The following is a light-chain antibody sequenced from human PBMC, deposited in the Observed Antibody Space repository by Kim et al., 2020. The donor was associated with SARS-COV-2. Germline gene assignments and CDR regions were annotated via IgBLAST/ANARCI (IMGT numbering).Light chain of an antibody. CDR2: EDN. J-gene: IGLJ3*02. Sequence: NFMLTQPHSVSESPGKTVTISCTRSSGSIASNYVQWYQQRPGSAPTTVLYEDNQRPSGVPDRFSGSIDSSSNSASLTISGLKTEDEADYYCQSYDSSNLNWVFGGGTQLTVL. CDR1: SGSIASNY. V-gene: IGLV6-57*04. CDR3: QSYDSSNLNWV.